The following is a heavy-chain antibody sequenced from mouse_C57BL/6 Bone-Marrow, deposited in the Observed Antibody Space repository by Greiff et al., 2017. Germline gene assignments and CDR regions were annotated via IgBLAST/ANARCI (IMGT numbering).Heavy chain of an antibody. CDR2: IYPGNSDT. D-gene: IGHD2-3*01. CDR1: GYTFTSYW. Sequence: VQLQQSGPVLARPGASVKMSCKASGYTFTSYWMHWVKQRPGQGLEWIGDIYPGNSDTSYNQKFKGKAKLTVVTSASTAYMELSSLTNEDSAVYDCSRVTRGAGYSYFAVWGTGTMVTVSS. J-gene: IGHJ1*03. V-gene: IGHV1-5*01. CDR3: SRVTRGAGYSYFAV.